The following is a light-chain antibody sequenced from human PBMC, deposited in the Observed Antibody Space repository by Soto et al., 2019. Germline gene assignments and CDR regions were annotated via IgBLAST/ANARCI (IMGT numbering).Light chain of an antibody. CDR2: DVI. J-gene: IGLJ2*01. Sequence: QSALTQPRSVSGSPGQSVTISCTGTSSDVGGYEYVSWYQHHPGKAPKVIIYDVIKRPSDVPDRFSGSKSGNTASLTISGLQTEDEADYYCCSYAGSYNYVVFGGGTKLTVL. CDR1: SSDVGGYEY. V-gene: IGLV2-11*01. CDR3: CSYAGSYNYVV.